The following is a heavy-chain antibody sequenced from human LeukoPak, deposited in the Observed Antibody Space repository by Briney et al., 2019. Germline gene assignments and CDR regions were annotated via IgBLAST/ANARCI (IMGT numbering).Heavy chain of an antibody. CDR1: GFTFSSYS. CDR3: AKEVVATILIDY. CDR2: IRYDGSNK. V-gene: IGHV3-30*02. Sequence: GGSLRLSCAASGFTFSSYSMNWVRQAPGKGLEWVAFIRYDGSNKYYADSVKGRFTISRDNSKNTLYLQMNSLRAEDTAVYYCAKEVVATILIDYWGQGTLVTVSS. J-gene: IGHJ4*02. D-gene: IGHD5-12*01.